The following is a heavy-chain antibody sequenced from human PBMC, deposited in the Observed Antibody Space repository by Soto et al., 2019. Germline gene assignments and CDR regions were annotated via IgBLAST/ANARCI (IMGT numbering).Heavy chain of an antibody. J-gene: IGHJ6*02. D-gene: IGHD2-21*02. CDR2: ISWNGGSI. CDR3: VKSMGGTANGMGV. V-gene: IGHV3-9*01. CDR1: GLSFDDYA. Sequence: EVQLVESGGGLVQPGRSLRLSCAASGLSFDDYAMHWVRQVPGKGLEWVSGISWNGGSIGYAASVKGRFSISRDNAKNCLYLQVNSLRVEDSELYYCVKSMGGTANGMGVWGQGTTVTDSS.